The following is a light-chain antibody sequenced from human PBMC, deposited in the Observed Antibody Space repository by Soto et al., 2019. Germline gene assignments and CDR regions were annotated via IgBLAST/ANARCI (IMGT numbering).Light chain of an antibody. J-gene: IGLJ7*01. CDR3: QSYDSSLSGSV. Sequence: QSVLTQPPSASGTPGQRVTISCSGSNSNIGSNTVNWYQQLPGTAPKLLIYGNNNRPSGVPDRFSGSKSGTSASLAITGLQADDEADYYCQSYDSSLSGSVFGGGTQLTVL. V-gene: IGLV1-44*01. CDR2: GNN. CDR1: NSNIGSNT.